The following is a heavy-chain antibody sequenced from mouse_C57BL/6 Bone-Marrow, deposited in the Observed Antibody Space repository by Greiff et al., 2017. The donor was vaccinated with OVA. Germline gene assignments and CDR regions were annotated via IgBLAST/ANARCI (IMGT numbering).Heavy chain of an antibody. CDR1: GFSLTSYG. CDR3: AKGAGTWYFDV. CDR2: IWRGGST. Sequence: VQLQESGPGLVQPSQSLSITCTVSGFSLTSYGVHWVRQSPGKGLEWLGVIWRGGSTDYNAAFMSRLSITKDNSKSQVFFKMNRLQADDTAIYYCAKGAGTWYFDVWGTGTTVTVSS. V-gene: IGHV2-5*01. J-gene: IGHJ1*03. D-gene: IGHD4-1*01.